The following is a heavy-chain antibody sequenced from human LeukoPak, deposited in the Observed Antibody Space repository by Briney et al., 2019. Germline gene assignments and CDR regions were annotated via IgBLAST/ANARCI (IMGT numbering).Heavy chain of an antibody. V-gene: IGHV3-23*01. CDR1: GFTFSSYA. Sequence: AGGSLRLSCAASGFTFSSYAMSWVRQAPGKGLEWASAISGSGGSTYYADSVKGRFTISRDNSKNTLYLQMNSLRAEDAAVYYCAKEGSYYYDSSGYFDYWGQGTLVTVSS. CDR3: AKEGSYYYDSSGYFDY. J-gene: IGHJ4*02. D-gene: IGHD3-22*01. CDR2: ISGSGGST.